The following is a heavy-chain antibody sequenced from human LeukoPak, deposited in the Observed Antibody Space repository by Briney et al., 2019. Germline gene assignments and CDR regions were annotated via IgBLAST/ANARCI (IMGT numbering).Heavy chain of an antibody. D-gene: IGHD3-22*01. Sequence: PGGSLRLSCEASGFVFGHSWMSWVRQAPGKGLEWVANINLDGSEINYLDSLMGRLAISRDNAKDSLYLQMNGLRAEDTAVYFCVRDRGYSTFDYWGQGTLVTVSS. CDR2: INLDGSEI. CDR3: VRDRGYSTFDY. V-gene: IGHV3-7*03. J-gene: IGHJ4*01. CDR1: GFVFGHSW.